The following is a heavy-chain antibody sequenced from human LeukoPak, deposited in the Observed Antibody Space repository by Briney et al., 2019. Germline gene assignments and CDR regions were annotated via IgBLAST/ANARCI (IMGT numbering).Heavy chain of an antibody. V-gene: IGHV4-39*01. CDR3: ARHPYHYYYMDV. Sequence: MPSETLSLTCTVSGGSISSSSYYWGWIRQPPGKGLEWIGRMYYGGSTYYNPSLKSRFTISVDTSKNQFSLKLSSVTAADTAVYYCARHPYHYYYMDVWGKGTTVTVAS. CDR2: MYYGGST. J-gene: IGHJ6*03. CDR1: GGSISSSSYY.